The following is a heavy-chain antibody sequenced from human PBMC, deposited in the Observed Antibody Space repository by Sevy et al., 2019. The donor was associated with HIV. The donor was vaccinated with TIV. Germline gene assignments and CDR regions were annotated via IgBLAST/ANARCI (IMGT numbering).Heavy chain of an antibody. V-gene: IGHV3-48*01. CDR3: ARAGGDCYSKNECWFVS. CDR1: GFTFSAYS. J-gene: IGHJ5*01. Sequence: GGSLRLSCAASGFTFSAYSMNWVRQAPGKGLEWVSYISSSSGTIYYADSVKGQFTISRDNVKSSLYLQMNGLRAEDTAVYYCARAGGDCYSKNECWFVSWGQGTLVTVS. D-gene: IGHD2-21*01. CDR2: ISSSSGTI.